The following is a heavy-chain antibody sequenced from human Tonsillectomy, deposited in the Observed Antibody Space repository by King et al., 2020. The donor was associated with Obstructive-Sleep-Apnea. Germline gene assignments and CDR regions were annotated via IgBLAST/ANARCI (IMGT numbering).Heavy chain of an antibody. D-gene: IGHD2/OR15-2a*01. CDR1: GYTFTSYG. Sequence: QLVQSGAEVKKPGASVKVACKSSGYTFTSYGINWVRQAPGQGLEWMGWISTYNGTTYYTQKLQGRVTMTTDTSTSTVYMELSFLRSDDTAVYYCARDPEYFDIWGQGTMVTVSS. V-gene: IGHV1-18*04. CDR3: ARDPEYFDI. CDR2: ISTYNGTT. J-gene: IGHJ3*02.